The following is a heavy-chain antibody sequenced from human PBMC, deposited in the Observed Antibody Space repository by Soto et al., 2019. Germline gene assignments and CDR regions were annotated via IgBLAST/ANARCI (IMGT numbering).Heavy chain of an antibody. CDR1: EGTFSSYT. D-gene: IGHD3-9*01. Sequence: GASVKVCWKASEGTFSSYTISWVRQSPGQGLEWMGRIIPILGIANYAQKFQGRVTITADKSTSTAYMELSSLRSEDTAVYYCAREPPRAIVVYFDDYYYYYIYVPAQRTTVTVSS. CDR2: IIPILGIA. J-gene: IGHJ6*03. V-gene: IGHV1-69*04. CDR3: AREPPRAIVVYFDDYYYYYIYV.